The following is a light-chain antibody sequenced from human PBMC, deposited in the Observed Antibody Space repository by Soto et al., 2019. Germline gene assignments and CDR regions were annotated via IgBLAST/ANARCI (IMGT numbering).Light chain of an antibody. V-gene: IGKV3-15*01. Sequence: EIVMTQSPATLSVSPGEGATLSCRSSESIRKDLAWYQQKPGQPPRLLIYAASSRATGIPARFSGSGSETDFPLTISSMQSEDFGVFYCQQYAKGLSFGGGTRVEIK. CDR1: ESIRKD. CDR3: QQYAKGLS. CDR2: AAS. J-gene: IGKJ4*01.